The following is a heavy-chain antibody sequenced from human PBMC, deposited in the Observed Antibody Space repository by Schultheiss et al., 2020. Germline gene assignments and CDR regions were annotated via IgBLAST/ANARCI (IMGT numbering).Heavy chain of an antibody. CDR2: INSDGSST. CDR1: GFTFSSYW. CDR3: ARARGSSSYAFDI. J-gene: IGHJ3*02. D-gene: IGHD6-6*01. V-gene: IGHV3-74*01. Sequence: GGSLRLSCAASGFTFSSYWMHWVRQAPGKGLVWVSRINSDGSSTSYADSVKGRFTISRDNAKNTLYLQMNSLRAEDTAVYYCARARGSSSYAFDIWGQGTMVNVSS.